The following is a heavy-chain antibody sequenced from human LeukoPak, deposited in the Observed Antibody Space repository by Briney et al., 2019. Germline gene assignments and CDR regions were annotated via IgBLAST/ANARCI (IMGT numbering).Heavy chain of an antibody. CDR2: ISGSGGST. J-gene: IGHJ5*02. Sequence: GGSLRLSCAASGFTFSSYAMSWVRQAPGKGLEWVSAISGSGGSTYYADSVKGRFTISRDNYKNSLYLQMNSLRAEDTAVCYCAKGYYDFWSGYPNWFDPWGQGTLVTVSS. CDR3: AKGYYDFWSGYPNWFDP. D-gene: IGHD3-3*01. CDR1: GFTFSSYA. V-gene: IGHV3-23*01.